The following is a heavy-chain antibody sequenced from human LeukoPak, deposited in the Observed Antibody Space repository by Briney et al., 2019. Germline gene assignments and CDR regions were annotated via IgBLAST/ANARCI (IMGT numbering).Heavy chain of an antibody. J-gene: IGHJ6*02. CDR2: INPNSGGT. Sequence: GASVKVSCKASGYTFTGYYMHWVRQAPGQGLEWMGWINPNSGGTNYAQKFQGRVTMTRDTSISTAYMELSRLRSDDTAVYYCARELTGDRESYGMDVWGQGTTVTVSS. V-gene: IGHV1-2*02. CDR1: GYTFTGYY. CDR3: ARELTGDRESYGMDV. D-gene: IGHD7-27*01.